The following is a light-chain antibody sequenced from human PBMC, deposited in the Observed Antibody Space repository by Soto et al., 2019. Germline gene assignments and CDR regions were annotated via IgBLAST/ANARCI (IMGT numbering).Light chain of an antibody. CDR3: QQFNSYPIT. Sequence: AVQLTESPSSLSASVGDRVAITCRASKGMRRALAWYQQKPGKAPKLLIYDASSLESGVPSRLSGRGSGTDFTLTISSLQREDFATYYCQQFNSYPITFGQGTRLEIK. V-gene: IGKV1-13*02. CDR1: KGMRRA. CDR2: DAS. J-gene: IGKJ5*01.